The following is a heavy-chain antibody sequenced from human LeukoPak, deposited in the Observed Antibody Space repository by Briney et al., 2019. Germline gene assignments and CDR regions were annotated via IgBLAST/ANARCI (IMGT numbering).Heavy chain of an antibody. J-gene: IGHJ3*02. CDR3: AKIPGVGGYCSSTSCYGAFDI. CDR1: GFTFSSYA. CDR2: ISGSGGST. V-gene: IGHV3-23*01. D-gene: IGHD2-2*01. Sequence: PGGSLRLSCAASGFTFSSYAMSWVRQAPGKGLEWVSAISGSGGSTYYADSVKGRFTISRDNSKNTLYLQMNSLRAEDTAVYYCAKIPGVGGYCSSTSCYGAFDIWGQGTMVTVSS.